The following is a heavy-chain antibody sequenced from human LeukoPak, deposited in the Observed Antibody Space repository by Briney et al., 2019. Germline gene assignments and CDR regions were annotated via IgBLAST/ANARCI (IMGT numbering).Heavy chain of an antibody. J-gene: IGHJ4*02. CDR1: GGSISSSSYY. D-gene: IGHD6-13*01. Sequence: SETLSLTCTVSGGSISSSSYYWGWIRQPPGKGLEWIGSIYYSGSTYYNPSLKSRVTISVDTSKNQFSLKLSSVTAADTAVYYCARDRPYSSSRPFDYWGQGTLVTVSS. CDR3: ARDRPYSSSRPFDY. CDR2: IYYSGST. V-gene: IGHV4-39*07.